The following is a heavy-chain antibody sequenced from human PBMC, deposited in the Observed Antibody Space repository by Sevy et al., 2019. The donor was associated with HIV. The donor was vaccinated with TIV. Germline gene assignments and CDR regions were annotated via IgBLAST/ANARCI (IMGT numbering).Heavy chain of an antibody. J-gene: IGHJ4*02. CDR2: IYPGDSDT. CDR3: ARRTRDCDGDTCYGTYFVI. CDR1: GYTFTSSW. Sequence: GESLKISCQGSGYTFTSSWVDWVRQLPGKGLEWMGTIYPGDSDTRYSPSFQGQVTISVDKSTNTAFLQWASLRTSDTAMYYCARRTRDCDGDTCYGTYFVIWGQGTLVTVSS. D-gene: IGHD2-21*01. V-gene: IGHV5-51*01.